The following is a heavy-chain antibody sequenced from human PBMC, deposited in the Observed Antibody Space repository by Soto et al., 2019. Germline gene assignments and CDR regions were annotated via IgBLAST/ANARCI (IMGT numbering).Heavy chain of an antibody. Sequence: EVQLVESGGGLVQPGGSVRLSCAASGFTFSSYWMHWVRQAPGKGLVWVSRINSDGSSTGYADSVMGRFTISRDNAKNRLYLQMNSLRAEDTAVYYCARDQGYCSGGSCYVAGYWGQGTLVTVSS. CDR2: INSDGSST. D-gene: IGHD2-15*01. CDR3: ARDQGYCSGGSCYVAGY. CDR1: GFTFSSYW. V-gene: IGHV3-74*01. J-gene: IGHJ4*02.